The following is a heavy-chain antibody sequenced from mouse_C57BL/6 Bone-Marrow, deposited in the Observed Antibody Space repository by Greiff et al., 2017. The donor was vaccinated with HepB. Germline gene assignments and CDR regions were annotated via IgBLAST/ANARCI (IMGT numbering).Heavy chain of an antibody. J-gene: IGHJ3*01. D-gene: IGHD1-1*01. CDR1: GFTFSSYA. CDR2: ISSGGDYI. V-gene: IGHV5-9-1*02. Sequence: EVMLVESGEGLVKPGGSLKLSCAASGFTFSSYAMSWVRQTPEKRLEWVAYISSGGDYIYYADTVKGRFTISRDNARNTLYLQMSSLKSEDTAMYYCTRPVYYYGSSLFAYWGQGTLVTVSA. CDR3: TRPVYYYGSSLFAY.